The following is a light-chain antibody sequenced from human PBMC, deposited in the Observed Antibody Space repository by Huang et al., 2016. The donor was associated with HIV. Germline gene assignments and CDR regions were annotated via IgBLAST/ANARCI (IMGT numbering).Light chain of an antibody. CDR2: WAS. J-gene: IGKJ5*01. CDR1: QSLLYRSNNENY. V-gene: IGKV4-1*01. CDR3: QQFYSTPIT. Sequence: DIVMTQSPDSLAVSLGERATINCKSSQSLLYRSNNENYLAWYQQKPGQPPKLLIYWASTRESGVPDRFSGSGSGTYFTLTISSLQAEDVAVYHCQQFYSTPITFGQGTRLEIK.